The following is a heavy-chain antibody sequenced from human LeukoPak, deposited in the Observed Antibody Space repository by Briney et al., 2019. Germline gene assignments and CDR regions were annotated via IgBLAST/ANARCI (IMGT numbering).Heavy chain of an antibody. CDR3: ARGQFGALDI. CDR2: IYHSGST. Sequence: SQTLSLTCAVSGGSISSGGYSWSWIRQPPGKGLEWIGYIYHSGSTYYNPSLKSRVTISVDRSKNQFSLKLSSVTAADTAVYYCARGQFGALDIWGQGTMVTVSS. V-gene: IGHV4-30-2*01. J-gene: IGHJ3*02. CDR1: GGSISSGGYS. D-gene: IGHD3-3*01.